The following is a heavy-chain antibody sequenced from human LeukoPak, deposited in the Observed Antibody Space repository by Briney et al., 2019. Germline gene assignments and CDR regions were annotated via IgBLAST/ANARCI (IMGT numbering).Heavy chain of an antibody. D-gene: IGHD5-12*01. CDR1: GGSISTYS. Sequence: PSETLSLTCTVSGGSISTYSWSWVRQTPDKGLEWIGSIVSTATKYNSSLESRVAISVDTSKNQFSLRLNSLTTADTASYFCARDTTVASGMQYWGPGALVTVSS. CDR3: ARDTTVASGMQY. CDR2: IVSTAT. J-gene: IGHJ4*02. V-gene: IGHV4-59*01.